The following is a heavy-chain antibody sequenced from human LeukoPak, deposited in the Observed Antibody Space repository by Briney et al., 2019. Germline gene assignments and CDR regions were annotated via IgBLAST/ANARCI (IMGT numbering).Heavy chain of an antibody. CDR2: ISSTGGTT. J-gene: IGHJ6*03. CDR1: GFIFSRYG. V-gene: IGHV3-23*01. CDR3: AKNGDRGAYCTGGTCYPYFYYYMDV. D-gene: IGHD2-15*01. Sequence: PGGSLRLSCAASGFIFSRYGMSWVRQAPGKGLEWVSSISSTGGTTYYADSVKGRFTISRDNSKNTLYLQMNSLRAEDTAIYYCAKNGDRGAYCTGGTCYPYFYYYMDVWGKGTTVTI.